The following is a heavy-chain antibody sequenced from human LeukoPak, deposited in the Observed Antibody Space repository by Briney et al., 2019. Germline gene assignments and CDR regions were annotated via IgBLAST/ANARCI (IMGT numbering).Heavy chain of an antibody. CDR3: AKAFKTSYNVDTLDH. V-gene: IGHV3-23*01. D-gene: IGHD5-24*01. J-gene: IGHJ4*02. Sequence: GGSLRLSCAASGFTFSSYAMSWVRQAPGKGLEWVSAISGSGGSTYYADSVKGRFTISRDNSKNTLYLQMNSLRAENAAVYYCAKAFKTSYNVDTLDHWGQGTLVTVSS. CDR2: ISGSGGST. CDR1: GFTFSSYA.